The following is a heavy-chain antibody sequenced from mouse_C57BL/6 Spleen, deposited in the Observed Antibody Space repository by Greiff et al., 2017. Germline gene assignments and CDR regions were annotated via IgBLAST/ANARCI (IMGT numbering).Heavy chain of an antibody. J-gene: IGHJ2*01. CDR3: APITTVVADFDY. Sequence: QVHVKQPGAELVKPGASVKLSCKASGYTFTSYWMHWVKQRPGQGLEWIGMIHPNSGSTNYNEKFKGKATLTVDKSSSTAYMQLSSLTSEDSAVYYCAPITTVVADFDYWGQGTTLTVSS. V-gene: IGHV1-64*01. D-gene: IGHD1-1*01. CDR2: IHPNSGST. CDR1: GYTFTSYW.